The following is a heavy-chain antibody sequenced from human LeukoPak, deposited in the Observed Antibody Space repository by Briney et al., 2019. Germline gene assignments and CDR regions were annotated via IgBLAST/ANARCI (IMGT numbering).Heavy chain of an antibody. CDR1: GFTFSTYG. V-gene: IGHV3-21*01. CDR3: ARESRYCSSHNCLFDY. D-gene: IGHD2-2*01. J-gene: IGHJ4*02. Sequence: GGSLRLSCTASGFTFSTYGMSWVRQAPGKGLEWVSFISGSSRYIYYADSVKGRFTISRDNAKNSLYLQVNSLRAEDTAVYYCARESRYCSSHNCLFDYWGQGTLVTVSS. CDR2: ISGSSRYI.